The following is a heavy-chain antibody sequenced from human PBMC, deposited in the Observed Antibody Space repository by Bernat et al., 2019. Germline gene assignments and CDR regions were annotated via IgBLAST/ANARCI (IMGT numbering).Heavy chain of an antibody. CDR1: GFTFSGST. Sequence: VQLVESGGGLVQPGGSLKLSCAASGFTFSGSTMHWVRQASGKGLEWVGRIRTKVNSYATAYAASVKGRFTISRDDSKNTAYLQMNSLKTEDTAVYYCTNEFFDYWGQGTLVTVSS. J-gene: IGHJ4*02. CDR3: TNEFFDY. CDR2: IRTKVNSYAT. V-gene: IGHV3-73*02.